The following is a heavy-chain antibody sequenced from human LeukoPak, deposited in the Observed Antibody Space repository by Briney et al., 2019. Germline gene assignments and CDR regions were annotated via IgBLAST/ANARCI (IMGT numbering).Heavy chain of an antibody. CDR3: ARQTGAGLFILP. Sequence: PSETLSLTCAVYGGSFSGYYWSWIRQPPGKGLEWIGEINHSGSTNYNPSLKSRVTISVDTSKNQFSLKLSSVTAADTAVYYCARQTGAGLFILPGGQGTLVTVSS. J-gene: IGHJ4*02. V-gene: IGHV4-34*01. D-gene: IGHD3/OR15-3a*01. CDR1: GGSFSGYY. CDR2: INHSGST.